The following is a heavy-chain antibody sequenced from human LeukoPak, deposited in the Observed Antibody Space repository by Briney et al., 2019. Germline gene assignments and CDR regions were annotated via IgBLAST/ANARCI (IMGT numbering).Heavy chain of an antibody. CDR2: ISTSGSYI. D-gene: IGHD3-16*02. Sequence: GGSLRLSCAASGFTFSSYSMNWVRQAPGKGLEWVSSISTSGSYIYYADSVKGRFTISRDNAKNSLYLQMNSLRAEDTAVYYCARVIAFRGYMDVWGKGTTVTVSS. V-gene: IGHV3-21*01. CDR3: ARVIAFRGYMDV. J-gene: IGHJ6*03. CDR1: GFTFSSYS.